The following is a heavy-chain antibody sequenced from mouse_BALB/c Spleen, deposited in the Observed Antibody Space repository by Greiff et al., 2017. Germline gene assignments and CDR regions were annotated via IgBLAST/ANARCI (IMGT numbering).Heavy chain of an antibody. D-gene: IGHD6-2*01. CDR2: ISNLAYSI. Sequence: EVKLVESGGGLVQPGGSRKLSCAASGFTFSDYGMAWVRQAPGKGPEWVAFISNLAYSIYYADTVTGRFTISRENAKNTLYLEMSSLRSEDTAMYYSAREKERAMDYWGQGSSGTVST. V-gene: IGHV5-15*02. CDR3: AREKERAMDY. J-gene: IGHJ4*01. CDR1: GFTFSDYG.